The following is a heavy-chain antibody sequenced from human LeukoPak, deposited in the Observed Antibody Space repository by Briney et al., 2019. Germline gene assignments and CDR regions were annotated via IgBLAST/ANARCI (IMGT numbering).Heavy chain of an antibody. CDR2: IYYRGST. CDR3: ARQQYASGNSYYLDY. V-gene: IGHV4-59*08. Sequence: KPSETLSLTCTVSGGSISSYYWSWIRQPPGKGLEWIAYIYYRGSTNYNPSLKSRVTISVDTSKNQFSLKLSSVTAADTAVYYRARQQYASGNSYYLDYWGQGTLVTVSS. CDR1: GGSISSYY. D-gene: IGHD3-10*01. J-gene: IGHJ4*02.